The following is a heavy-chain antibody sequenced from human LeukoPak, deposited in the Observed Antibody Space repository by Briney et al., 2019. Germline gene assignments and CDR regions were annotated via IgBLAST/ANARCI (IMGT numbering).Heavy chain of an antibody. D-gene: IGHD2-2*01. V-gene: IGHV4-4*07. CDR2: IYTSGST. CDR1: GGSISSYY. Sequence: PSETLSLTCTVSGGSISSYYWSWIRQPAGKGLEWIGRIYTSGSTNYNPSLKSRVTMSVDTSKNQFSLKLSSVTAADTAVYYCARREVPAAVGWFDPWGQGTLVTVSS. CDR3: ARREVPAAVGWFDP. J-gene: IGHJ5*02.